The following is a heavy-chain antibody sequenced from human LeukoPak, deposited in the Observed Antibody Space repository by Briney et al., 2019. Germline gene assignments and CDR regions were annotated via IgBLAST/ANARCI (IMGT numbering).Heavy chain of an antibody. Sequence: PSETLSLTCAVYGGSFSGYYWSWIRQPPGKGLGWIGEINHSGSTNYNPSLKSRVTISVDTSKNQFSLKLTSVTAADTAVYYCARLNWFGDRYFDYWGQGTLATVSS. CDR2: INHSGST. D-gene: IGHD3-10*01. J-gene: IGHJ4*02. CDR1: GGSFSGYY. V-gene: IGHV4-34*01. CDR3: ARLNWFGDRYFDY.